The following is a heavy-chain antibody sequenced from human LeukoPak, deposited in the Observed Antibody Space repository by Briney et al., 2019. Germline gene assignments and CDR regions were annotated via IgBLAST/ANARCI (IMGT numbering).Heavy chain of an antibody. CDR2: INPNGGGT. CDR1: GYTFTGYY. D-gene: IGHD6-19*01. V-gene: IGHV1-2*06. CDR3: ARTYSSGWAPGDY. J-gene: IGHJ4*02. Sequence: GASVKVSCKASGYTFTGYYMHWVRQAPGQGLEWMGRINPNGGGTNYAQKFQGRVTMTRDTSISTAYMELSRLRSDDTAVYYCARTYSSGWAPGDYWGQGTLVTVSS.